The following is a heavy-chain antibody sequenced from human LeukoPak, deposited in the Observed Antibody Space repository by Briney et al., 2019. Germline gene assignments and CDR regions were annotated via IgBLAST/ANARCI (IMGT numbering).Heavy chain of an antibody. CDR1: GYTFTSYY. CDR2: INPSGGST. CDR3: ARARIVEGATIDWFDP. Sequence: ASVKVSCKASGYTFTSYYMHWVRQAPGQGLEWMGIINPSGGSTSYAQKFQGRVTMTRDMSTSTVYMELSSLRSEDTAVYYCARARIVEGATIDWFDPWGQGTLVTVSS. V-gene: IGHV1-46*01. J-gene: IGHJ5*02. D-gene: IGHD1-26*01.